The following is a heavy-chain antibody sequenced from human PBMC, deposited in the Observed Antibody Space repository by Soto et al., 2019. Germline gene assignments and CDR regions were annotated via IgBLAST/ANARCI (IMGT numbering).Heavy chain of an antibody. J-gene: IGHJ6*02. CDR1: GGSITRGGHS. Sequence: SETLSLTCVVSGGSITRGGHSWSWIRQPPGKGLEWIGYIFHSGSTSHNPSLKSRATISLDRSKNRFSLRLSSVTAADTAVYSCATAEDPFFYAMDVWGQGTTVTVSS. V-gene: IGHV4-30-2*01. CDR2: IFHSGST. CDR3: ATAEDPFFYAMDV.